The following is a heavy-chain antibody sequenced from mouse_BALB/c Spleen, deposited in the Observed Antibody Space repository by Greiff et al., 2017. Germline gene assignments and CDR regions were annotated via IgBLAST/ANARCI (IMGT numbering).Heavy chain of an antibody. D-gene: IGHD1-1*01. CDR1: GFNIKDYY. Sequence: EVKLMESGAELVRSGASVKLSCTASGFNIKDYYMHWVKQRPEQGLEWIGWIDPENGDTEYAPKFQGKATMTADTSSNTAYLQLSSLTSEDTAVYYCALFTTTVDAMDYWGQGTSVTVSS. CDR2: IDPENGDT. CDR3: ALFTTTVDAMDY. J-gene: IGHJ4*01. V-gene: IGHV14-4*02.